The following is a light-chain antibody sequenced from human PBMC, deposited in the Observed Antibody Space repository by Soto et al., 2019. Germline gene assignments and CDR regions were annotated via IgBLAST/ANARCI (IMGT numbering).Light chain of an antibody. V-gene: IGLV2-14*01. Sequence: QSALTQPASVSGSPGQSITISCTGTSSDVGDYNYVSWYQQHPGKAPRLIIYEVSNRPSGVSNRFSGSESGNTASLTISGLQADDEADYYCSSYTSSSSLGVFGGGTKLTVL. CDR3: SSYTSSSSLGV. J-gene: IGLJ3*02. CDR1: SSDVGDYNY. CDR2: EVS.